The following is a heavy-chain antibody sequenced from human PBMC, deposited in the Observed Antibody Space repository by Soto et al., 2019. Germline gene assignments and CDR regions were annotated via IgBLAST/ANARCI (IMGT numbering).Heavy chain of an antibody. CDR2: ISYDGSKK. Sequence: QVQLVESGGGVVQPGRSLRLSCAASGFTFSSYAMHWFRQAPGKGLEWVAVISYDGSKKFYADSVKGRFTISRDDSKNTVYLQMNSLRTEDTAIYHCAKDQNQWLAQYYFDYWGQGTLVTVSS. CDR3: AKDQNQWLAQYYFDY. CDR1: GFTFSSYA. V-gene: IGHV3-30*18. D-gene: IGHD6-19*01. J-gene: IGHJ4*02.